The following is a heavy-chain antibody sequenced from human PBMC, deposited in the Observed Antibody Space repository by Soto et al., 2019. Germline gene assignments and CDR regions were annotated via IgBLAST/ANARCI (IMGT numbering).Heavy chain of an antibody. V-gene: IGHV1-69*01. D-gene: IGHD6-19*01. CDR1: GGTFSSYA. Sequence: QVQLVQSGAEVKKPGSSVKVSCKASGGTFSSYAISWVRQAPGQGLEWMGGIIPIFGTANYAQKFQGRVTITADESTSTAYMELSSLRSEDTDVYYCARDRVPVAVAVRRKAGMSYYYYGMDVWGQGTTVTVSS. CDR2: IIPIFGTA. J-gene: IGHJ6*01. CDR3: ARDRVPVAVAVRRKAGMSYYYYGMDV.